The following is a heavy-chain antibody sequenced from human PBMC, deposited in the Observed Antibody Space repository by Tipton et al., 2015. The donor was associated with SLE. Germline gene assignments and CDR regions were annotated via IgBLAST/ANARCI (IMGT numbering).Heavy chain of an antibody. CDR3: ARDAHGSGSYYYFDY. Sequence: TLSLTCSVSGGSISGYYWGWIRQPPGKELEWIGYIHYTGSTNYIPSVKSRVTISLDTPENQFSLRLRSVTAADTAVYYCARDAHGSGSYYYFDYWGQGTLVTVSS. D-gene: IGHD1-26*01. J-gene: IGHJ4*02. V-gene: IGHV4-59*01. CDR1: GGSISGYY. CDR2: IHYTGST.